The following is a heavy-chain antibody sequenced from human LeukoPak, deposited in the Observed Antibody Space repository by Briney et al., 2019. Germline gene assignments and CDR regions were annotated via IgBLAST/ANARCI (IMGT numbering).Heavy chain of an antibody. Sequence: SETLSLTCAVYGGSFSGYYWSWIRQPPGKGLEWIGEINHSGSTNCNPSLKSRVTISVDTSKNQFSLKLSSVTAADTAVYYCANNIAVAGTRDYWGQGTLVTVSS. CDR1: GGSFSGYY. D-gene: IGHD6-19*01. V-gene: IGHV4-34*01. CDR2: INHSGST. CDR3: ANNIAVAGTRDY. J-gene: IGHJ4*02.